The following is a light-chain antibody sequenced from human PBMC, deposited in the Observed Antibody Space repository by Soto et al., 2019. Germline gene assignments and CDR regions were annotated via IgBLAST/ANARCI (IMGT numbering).Light chain of an antibody. V-gene: IGKV3-11*01. Sequence: EIVLTQSPATLSLSPGERATLSCRASQSVSSYLACYQQKPGQAPRLLIYDASNRATGIPARFSGCGSGTDFTHTISSLEPEDFAVYYCQHRSTWPPVTFGQRTTLQIK. CDR2: DAS. CDR1: QSVSSY. CDR3: QHRSTWPPVT. J-gene: IGKJ2*01.